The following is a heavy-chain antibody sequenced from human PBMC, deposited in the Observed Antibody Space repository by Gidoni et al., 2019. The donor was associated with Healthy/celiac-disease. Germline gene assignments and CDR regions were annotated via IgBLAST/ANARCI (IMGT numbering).Heavy chain of an antibody. J-gene: IGHJ4*02. Sequence: QVQLVESGGGVVQPGRSLRLSCAAAGFTFSSYGMHWVRQAPGKGLEWVAVISYDGSNKYYADSVKGRFTISRDNSKNTLYLQMNSLRAEDTAVYYCAKGPLGGANYWGQGTLVTVSS. V-gene: IGHV3-30*18. D-gene: IGHD3-16*01. CDR2: ISYDGSNK. CDR3: AKGPLGGANY. CDR1: GFTFSSYG.